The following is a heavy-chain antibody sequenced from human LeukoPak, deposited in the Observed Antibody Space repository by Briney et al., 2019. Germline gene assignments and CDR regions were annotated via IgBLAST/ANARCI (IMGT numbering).Heavy chain of an antibody. CDR3: AKTGEPSHDAFDI. V-gene: IGHV3-30*02. Sequence: GGSLRLSCAASGFTFSSYDMHWVRQAPGKGLEWVAFIRYDGSNKYYADSVKGRFTISRDNSKNTLYLQMNSLRAEDTAVYYCAKTGEPSHDAFDIWGQGTMVTVSS. J-gene: IGHJ3*02. CDR2: IRYDGSNK. CDR1: GFTFSSYD. D-gene: IGHD1-14*01.